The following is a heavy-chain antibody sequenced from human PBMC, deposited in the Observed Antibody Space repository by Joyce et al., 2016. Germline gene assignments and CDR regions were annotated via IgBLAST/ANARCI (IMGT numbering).Heavy chain of an antibody. J-gene: IGHJ4*02. CDR2: TYYRSKWYN. CDR3: ARAGYYHTSGYYYPNFDY. CDR1: VDSVSSNSAA. D-gene: IGHD3-22*01. V-gene: IGHV6-1*01. Sequence: QVQLQQSGPGLVKPSQTLSLTCAISVDSVSSNSAAWNWIRQSPSRGLEWLGRTYYRSKWYNDYAVSVKSRITSNPDTPKNQFSLQLNSVTPEDAAVYYCARAGYYHTSGYYYPNFDYWGPGTLVTVSS.